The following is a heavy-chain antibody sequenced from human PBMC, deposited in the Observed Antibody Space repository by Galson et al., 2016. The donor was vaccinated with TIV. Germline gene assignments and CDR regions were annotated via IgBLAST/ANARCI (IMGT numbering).Heavy chain of an antibody. Sequence: QSGAEVKKPGESLKISCKGSGSSFTNYWVGWVRQMPGKGLERMGIIYPGDSGTRYSPSFQGQVTISADKSINTAYLQWSSLKASDTAIYYCAGHGWTVATSSPFDLWGQGTLVTVSS. V-gene: IGHV5-51*01. D-gene: IGHD5-12*01. CDR3: AGHGWTVATSSPFDL. J-gene: IGHJ4*02. CDR1: GSSFTNYW. CDR2: IYPGDSGT.